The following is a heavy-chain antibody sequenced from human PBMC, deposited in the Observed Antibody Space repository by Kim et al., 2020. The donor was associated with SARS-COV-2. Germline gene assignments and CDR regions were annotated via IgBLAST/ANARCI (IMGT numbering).Heavy chain of an antibody. D-gene: IGHD1-26*01. V-gene: IGHV3-72*01. J-gene: IGHJ4*02. Sequence: ECAASVKGRFTISRDDAKTSLYLQMNSLKTEDTAVYYCVRVPLSGRFHFDYWGQGPLVTVSS. CDR3: VRVPLSGRFHFDY.